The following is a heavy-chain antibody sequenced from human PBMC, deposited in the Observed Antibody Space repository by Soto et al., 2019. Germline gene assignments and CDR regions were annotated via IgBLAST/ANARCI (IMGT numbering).Heavy chain of an antibody. CDR3: ATDSTTYHLLFAFDI. Sequence: ASVKVSCKVSGYTLTELSMHWVRQAPGKGLEWMGGFDPEDGETIYAQKFQGRVTMTEDTSTDTAYMELSSLRSEDTAVYYCATDSTTYHLLFAFDIWGQGRMVTVSS. CDR1: GYTLTELS. D-gene: IGHD5-12*01. J-gene: IGHJ3*02. CDR2: FDPEDGET. V-gene: IGHV1-24*01.